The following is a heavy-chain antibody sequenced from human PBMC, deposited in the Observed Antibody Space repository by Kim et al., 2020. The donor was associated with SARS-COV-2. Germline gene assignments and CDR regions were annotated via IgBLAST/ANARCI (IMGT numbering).Heavy chain of an antibody. V-gene: IGHV3-15*01. J-gene: IGHJ4*02. CDR3: TTVSVADN. CDR2: IKSQTDGGTT. Sequence: GGSLRLSCAASGFNFARAWMNWVRQAPGKGLEWVGRIKSQTDGGTTDYAAPVEDRFTISRDDSKETLYLQMDSLKTEDTAMYYCTTVSVADNWGQGTLVTVST. CDR1: GFNFARAW.